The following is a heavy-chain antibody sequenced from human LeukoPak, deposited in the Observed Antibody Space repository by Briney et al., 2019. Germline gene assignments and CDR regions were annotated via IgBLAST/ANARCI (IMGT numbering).Heavy chain of an antibody. CDR1: GGSISSSNW. J-gene: IGHJ4*02. CDR3: ARHKAAAAALDY. V-gene: IGHV4-4*02. D-gene: IGHD6-13*01. CDR2: IYHSGST. Sequence: SGTLSLTCAVSGGSISSSNWWSWVRQPPGKGLEWIGEIYHSGSTNYNPSLKSRVTISVDTSKNQFSLKLSTVTAADTAVYYCARHKAAAAALDYWGQGTLVTVSS.